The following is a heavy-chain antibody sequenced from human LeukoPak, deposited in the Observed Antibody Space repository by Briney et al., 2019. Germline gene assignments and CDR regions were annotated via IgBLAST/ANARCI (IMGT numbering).Heavy chain of an antibody. Sequence: SETLSLTCAVYGVSFSGYYWSWIRQHPGKGLEWIGYIYYSGSTYYNPSLKSRVTISVDTSKNQFSLKLSSVTAADTAAYYCARDSTYVGGAFDIWGQGTMVTVSS. CDR3: ARDSTYVGGAFDI. CDR2: IYYSGST. D-gene: IGHD2/OR15-2a*01. CDR1: GVSFSGYY. V-gene: IGHV4-31*11. J-gene: IGHJ3*02.